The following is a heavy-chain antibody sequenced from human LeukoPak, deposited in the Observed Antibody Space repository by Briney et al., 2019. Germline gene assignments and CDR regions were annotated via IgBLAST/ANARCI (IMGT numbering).Heavy chain of an antibody. CDR1: GFTFSDYS. D-gene: IGHD6-13*01. Sequence: PGGSLRLSCAGSGFTFSDYSINWVRQAPGKGLEWVSSINPTSSSIYYADSVKGRFTISRDNAKNSLYLQMNSLRADDTAVYYCAREISTAGSDCFDPWGQGTLVTVSS. CDR2: INPTSSSI. CDR3: AREISTAGSDCFDP. J-gene: IGHJ5*02. V-gene: IGHV3-21*01.